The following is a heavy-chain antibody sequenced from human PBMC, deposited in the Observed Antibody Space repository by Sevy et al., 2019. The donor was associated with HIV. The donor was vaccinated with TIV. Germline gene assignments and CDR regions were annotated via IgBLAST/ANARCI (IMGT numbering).Heavy chain of an antibody. J-gene: IGHJ4*02. CDR3: ARGDYYGSLYYFDY. D-gene: IGHD3-10*01. Sequence: GGSLRLSCAASGFTFNYHFMNWVRQVPGKGLEWVSYISSASSYINYSESVKGRFTISRDNAKNLVFLEMNNLRPEDTAVYFCARGDYYGSLYYFDYWGQGTLVTVSS. CDR1: GFTFNYHF. CDR2: ISSASSYI. V-gene: IGHV3-21*01.